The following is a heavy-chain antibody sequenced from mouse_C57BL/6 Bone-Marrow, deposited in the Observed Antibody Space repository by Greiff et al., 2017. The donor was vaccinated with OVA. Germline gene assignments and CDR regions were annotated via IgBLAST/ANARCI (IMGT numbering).Heavy chain of an antibody. D-gene: IGHD1-1*01. J-gene: IGHJ1*03. CDR3: AIGHYYGSSFYWYFDV. CDR2: IHPSDSDT. V-gene: IGHV1-74*01. CDR1: GYTFTSYW. Sequence: QVQLQQPGAELVKPGASVKVSCKASGYTFTSYWMHWVKQRPGQGLEWIGRIHPSDSDTNYNQKFKGKATLTVDKSSSTAYMKLSSLTSEDSAVYYCAIGHYYGSSFYWYFDVWGTGTTVTVSS.